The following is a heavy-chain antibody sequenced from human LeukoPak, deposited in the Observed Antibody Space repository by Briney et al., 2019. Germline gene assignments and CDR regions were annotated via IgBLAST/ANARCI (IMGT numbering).Heavy chain of an antibody. Sequence: GGSLRLSCAASGFTFSSYAMHWVRQAPGKGLEWVAVISYDGSNKYYADSVKGRFTISRDNSKNALYLQMNSLRAEDTAVYYCARAGTFGVVYYWGQGTLVTVSS. CDR3: ARAGTFGVVYY. D-gene: IGHD3-3*01. CDR1: GFTFSSYA. CDR2: ISYDGSNK. V-gene: IGHV3-30-3*01. J-gene: IGHJ4*02.